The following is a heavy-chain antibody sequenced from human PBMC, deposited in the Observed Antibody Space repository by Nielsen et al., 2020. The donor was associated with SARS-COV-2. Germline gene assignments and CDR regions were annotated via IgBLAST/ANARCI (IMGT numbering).Heavy chain of an antibody. V-gene: IGHV1-46*01. CDR3: AGHSSSSGRYYYYYGMDV. D-gene: IGHD6-6*01. CDR1: GYTFTSYG. J-gene: IGHJ6*02. Sequence: ASVKVSCKASGYTFTSYGISWVRQAPGQGLEWMGIINPSGGSTSYAQKFQGRVTMTRDTSTSTVYMELSSLRSEDTAVYYCAGHSSSSGRYYYYYGMDVWGQGTTVTVSS. CDR2: INPSGGST.